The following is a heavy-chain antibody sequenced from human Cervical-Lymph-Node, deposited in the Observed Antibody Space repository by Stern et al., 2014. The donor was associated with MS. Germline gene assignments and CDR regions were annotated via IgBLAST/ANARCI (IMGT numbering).Heavy chain of an antibody. CDR2: IWYDGSNE. CDR1: GFTFSTHG. J-gene: IGHJ4*02. Sequence: VQLVESGGGVVQPGTSLRLSCAAFGFTFSTHGMHWVRQAPGKGLEWVAVIWYDGSNEAYVSSVKSRVTISRDNSKNMLYLQMNSLRAEDTAVYYCVAYASGANINFWGQGTLVTVSS. V-gene: IGHV3-33*01. CDR3: VAYASGANINF. D-gene: IGHD2-2*01.